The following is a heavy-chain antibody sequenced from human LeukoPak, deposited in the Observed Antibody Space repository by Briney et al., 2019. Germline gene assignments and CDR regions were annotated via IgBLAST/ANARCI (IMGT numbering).Heavy chain of an antibody. V-gene: IGHV1-2*02. D-gene: IGHD2-2*01. CDR2: INPNSGGT. CDR3: ASLPIVVVPAALGDDAFDI. Sequence: ASVKVSCKASGYTFTSYYMHWVRQAPGQGLEWMGWINPNSGGTNYAQKFQGRVTMTRDTSISTAYMELSRLRSDDTAVYYCASLPIVVVPAALGDDAFDIRGQRKIVTVSS. J-gene: IGHJ3*02. CDR1: GYTFTSYY.